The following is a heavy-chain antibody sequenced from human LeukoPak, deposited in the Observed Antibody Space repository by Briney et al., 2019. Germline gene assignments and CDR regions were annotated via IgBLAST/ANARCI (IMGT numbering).Heavy chain of an antibody. Sequence: GESLKISCKGSGYSFTSYWIGWVRQMPGKGLEWMGIIYPGDSDTRYSPSFQGQVTVSADKSISTAYLQWSSLKASGTAMYYCARLSTMIVVVTREDYFDYWGQGTLVTVSS. J-gene: IGHJ4*02. V-gene: IGHV5-51*01. D-gene: IGHD3-22*01. CDR1: GYSFTSYW. CDR2: IYPGDSDT. CDR3: ARLSTMIVVVTREDYFDY.